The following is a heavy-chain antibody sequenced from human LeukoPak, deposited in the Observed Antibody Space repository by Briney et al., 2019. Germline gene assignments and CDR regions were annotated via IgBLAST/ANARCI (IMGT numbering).Heavy chain of an antibody. Sequence: GGSLRLSCAASGFTFSNAWMSWVRQAPERGLEWVGRIKSKTDGGTTDYAAPVKGRFTISRDDSKNTLWLQMSSLKTEDTAVYYCGLGSGKSDFDYWGQGTLVTVSS. CDR2: IKSKTDGGTT. J-gene: IGHJ4*02. D-gene: IGHD3-10*01. CDR1: GFTFSNAW. V-gene: IGHV3-15*01. CDR3: GLGSGKSDFDY.